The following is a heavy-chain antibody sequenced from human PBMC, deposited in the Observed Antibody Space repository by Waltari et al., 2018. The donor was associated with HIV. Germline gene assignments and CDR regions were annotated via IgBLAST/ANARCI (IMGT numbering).Heavy chain of an antibody. CDR3: ARDTLNLYFGLDV. J-gene: IGHJ6*02. CDR2: ISSSSSNI. Sequence: EVQLVESGGGLVQPGRSLRLSCAASGFSFRAYSMNWVRQAPGKGLEWISYISSSSSNIKYADSVKGRFTISRDNTKRSLDLHMNNLRDEDTAVYFCARDTLNLYFGLDVWGQGTTVSVSS. V-gene: IGHV3-48*02. CDR1: GFSFRAYS.